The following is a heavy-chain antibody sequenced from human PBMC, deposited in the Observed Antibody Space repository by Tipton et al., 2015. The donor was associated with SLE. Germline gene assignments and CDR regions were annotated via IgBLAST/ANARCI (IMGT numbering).Heavy chain of an antibody. D-gene: IGHD3-10*01. CDR1: GFTFSIYA. CDR3: ARRNSESGAFDM. Sequence: GSLRLSCAASGFTFSIYAMTWVRQSPEKGLEWVSSISGSDGSTYYADSVKGRFTISRDNSKNTLYLQMNSLRAEDTAVYYCARRNSESGAFDMWGQGTLVTVSS. V-gene: IGHV3-23*01. CDR2: ISGSDGST. J-gene: IGHJ3*02.